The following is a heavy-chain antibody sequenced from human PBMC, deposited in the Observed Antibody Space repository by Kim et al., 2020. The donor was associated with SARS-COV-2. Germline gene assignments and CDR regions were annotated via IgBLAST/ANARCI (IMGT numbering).Heavy chain of an antibody. D-gene: IGHD1-26*01. CDR2: VNADNGDT. Sequence: ASVKVSCKTSGYTFTNYAIHWVRQAPGQRLEWMGWVNADNGDTKYSQKFQGKVSITRGTSARSAHMELSSLRSEDTAVYYCARGPEWQLLLGADYFHHWGQGTLVTVAS. CDR3: ARGPEWQLLLGADYFHH. CDR1: GYTFTNYA. V-gene: IGHV1-3*01. J-gene: IGHJ1*01.